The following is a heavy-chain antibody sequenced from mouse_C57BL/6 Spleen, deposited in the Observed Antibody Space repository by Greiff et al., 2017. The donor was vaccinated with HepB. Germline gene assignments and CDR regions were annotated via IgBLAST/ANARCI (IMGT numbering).Heavy chain of an antibody. Sequence: EVQVVESGPGLVKPSQSLSLTCSVTGYSITSGYYWNWIRQFPGNKLEWMGYISYDGSNNYNPSLKNRISITRDTSKNQFFLKLNSVTTEDTATYYCSTGTGYAMDYWGQGTSVTVSS. J-gene: IGHJ4*01. CDR1: GYSITSGYY. CDR3: STGTGYAMDY. D-gene: IGHD4-1*01. CDR2: ISYDGSN. V-gene: IGHV3-6*01.